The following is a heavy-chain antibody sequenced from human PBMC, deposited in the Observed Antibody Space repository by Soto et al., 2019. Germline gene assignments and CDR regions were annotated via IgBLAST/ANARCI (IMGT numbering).Heavy chain of an antibody. CDR2: IYYSGST. V-gene: IGHV4-39*01. D-gene: IGHD5-12*01. CDR1: GGSISSSSYY. Sequence: SETLSLTCTVSGGSISSSSYYWGWIRQPPGKGLEWIGSIYYSGSTYYNPSLKSRVTISVDTSKNQFSLKLSSVTAADTAVYYCARRRIGGYDNYYYMDVWGKGTTVTVSS. J-gene: IGHJ6*03. CDR3: ARRRIGGYDNYYYMDV.